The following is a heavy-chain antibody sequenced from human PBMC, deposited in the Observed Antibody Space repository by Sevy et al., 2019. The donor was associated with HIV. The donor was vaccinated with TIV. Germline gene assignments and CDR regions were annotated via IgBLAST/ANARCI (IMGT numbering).Heavy chain of an antibody. D-gene: IGHD3-10*01. V-gene: IGHV3-30*18. CDR2: ISYDGSNK. Sequence: GGSLRLSCAASGFTFSSYGMHWVRQAPGKGLEWVAVISYDGSNKYYADSVKGRFTISRDNSKNTLYLQMNSLRAEDTAVYYCAKELYYYGSGSYYNVFDYWGQGTLVTVSS. CDR1: GFTFSSYG. J-gene: IGHJ4*02. CDR3: AKELYYYGSGSYYNVFDY.